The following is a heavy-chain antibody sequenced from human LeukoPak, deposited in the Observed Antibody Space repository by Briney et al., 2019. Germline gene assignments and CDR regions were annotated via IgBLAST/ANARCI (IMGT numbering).Heavy chain of an antibody. CDR2: IYYSGST. CDR3: ARDLYDSSGYYLDAFDI. V-gene: IGHV4-59*01. J-gene: IGHJ3*02. CDR1: GGSISSYY. Sequence: SETLSLTCTVSGGSISSYYWSWIRQPPGKGLEWIGYIYYSGSTNYNPSLKSRVTISVDTSKNQFSLKLSSVTAADTAVYYCARDLYDSSGYYLDAFDIWGQGTMVTVSS. D-gene: IGHD3-22*01.